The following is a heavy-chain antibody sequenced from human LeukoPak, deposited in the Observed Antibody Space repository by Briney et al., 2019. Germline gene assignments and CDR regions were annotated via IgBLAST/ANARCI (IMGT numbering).Heavy chain of an antibody. CDR1: GGSISPYY. J-gene: IGHJ1*01. Sequence: SETLSLTCTVSGGSISPYYWSWIRQPPGKGLEWLGYIYYSGSGGTNHNPSLRGRVTISVDTSKNQFSLSLSSVTAADAAVYYCAASTVVTFAEYFQHWGQGTLVTVSS. V-gene: IGHV4-59*08. CDR2: IYYSGSGGT. D-gene: IGHD4-23*01. CDR3: AASTVVTFAEYFQH.